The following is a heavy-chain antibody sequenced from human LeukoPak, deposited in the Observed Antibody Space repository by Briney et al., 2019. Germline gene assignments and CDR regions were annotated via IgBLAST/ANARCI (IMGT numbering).Heavy chain of an antibody. CDR2: IYYSGST. Sequence: PSETLSLTCTVSGGSISSSSYYWGWIRQPPGKGLEWIGSIYYSGSTYYNPSLKSRVTISVDTSKNQFSLKLSSVTAADTAVYYCARHGRHGSGSYFDYWGQGTLVTVSS. J-gene: IGHJ4*02. V-gene: IGHV4-39*01. CDR3: ARHGRHGSGSYFDY. CDR1: GGSISSSSYY. D-gene: IGHD3-10*01.